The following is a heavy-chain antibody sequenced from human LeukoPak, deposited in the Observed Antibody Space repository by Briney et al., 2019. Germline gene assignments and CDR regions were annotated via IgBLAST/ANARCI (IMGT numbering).Heavy chain of an antibody. V-gene: IGHV4-4*07. CDR2: LYPSGST. J-gene: IGHJ6*02. CDR3: AREQVRGVTFSGLDV. CDR1: GGSIRSYH. Sequence: PSETLSLTCTVSGGSIRSYHWNWIRQPAGKGLEWIGRLYPSGSTNSNPSLKSRVTMSVDTSKSQFSLRLSSVTAADTAVYYCAREQVRGVTFSGLDVRGQGTTVTVSS. D-gene: IGHD3-10*01.